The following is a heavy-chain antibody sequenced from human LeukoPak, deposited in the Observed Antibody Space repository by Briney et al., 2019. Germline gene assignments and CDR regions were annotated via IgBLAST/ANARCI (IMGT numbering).Heavy chain of an antibody. CDR1: GGSFSGYY. CDR3: ASVGYCSSTSCWEYYFDY. V-gene: IGHV4-34*01. J-gene: IGHJ4*02. Sequence: SETLSLTCAVYGGSFSGYYWSWIRQPPGKGLEWIGEINHSESTNYSTTLKSRVTISVDTSKNQFSLKLSSVTAADTAVYYCASVGYCSSTSCWEYYFDYWGQGTLVTVSS. CDR2: INHSEST. D-gene: IGHD2-2*01.